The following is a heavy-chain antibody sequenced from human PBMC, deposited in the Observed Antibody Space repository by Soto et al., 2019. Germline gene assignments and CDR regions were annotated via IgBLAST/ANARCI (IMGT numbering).Heavy chain of an antibody. CDR1: GYTFTGYY. Sequence: RASVKVSCKASGYTFTGYYMHWVRQAPGQGLEWMGWINPNSGGTNYAQKFQGRVTMTRDTSISTAYMELSRLRSDDTAVYYCARATVGYYYAGYYFDDWGQETLVTFSS. J-gene: IGHJ4*02. CDR2: INPNSGGT. CDR3: ARATVGYYYAGYYFDD. D-gene: IGHD3-10*01. V-gene: IGHV1-2*02.